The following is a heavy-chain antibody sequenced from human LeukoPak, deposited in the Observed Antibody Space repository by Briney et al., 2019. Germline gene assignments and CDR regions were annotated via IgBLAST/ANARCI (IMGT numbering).Heavy chain of an antibody. CDR1: GFTFSSYS. V-gene: IGHV3-21*01. CDR3: ARKTYCSSTSCYKGGAFDI. D-gene: IGHD2-2*02. J-gene: IGHJ3*02. CDR2: ISSSSYI. Sequence: GGSLRLSCAASGFTFSSYSMNWVRQAPGKGLEWVSPISSSSYIYYADSVKGRFTISRDNAKNSLYLQMNSLRAEDTAVYYCARKTYCSSTSCYKGGAFDIWGQGTMVTVSS.